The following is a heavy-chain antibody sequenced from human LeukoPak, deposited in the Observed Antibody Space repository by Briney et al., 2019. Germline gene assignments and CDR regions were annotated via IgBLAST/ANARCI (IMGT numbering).Heavy chain of an antibody. J-gene: IGHJ4*02. CDR1: GYNFAHYH. V-gene: IGHV1-2*02. CDR3: ARDPDSGPDR. D-gene: IGHD2-15*01. CDR2: LNPNTGDT. Sequence: ASVKVSCKASGYNFAHYHTHWVRQAPGQGLEWMGSLNPNTGDTLLAQKFQGRVTMTRDTSITVGYMELSSLTFDDTGVYYCARDPDSGPDRWGQGTLVTVAS.